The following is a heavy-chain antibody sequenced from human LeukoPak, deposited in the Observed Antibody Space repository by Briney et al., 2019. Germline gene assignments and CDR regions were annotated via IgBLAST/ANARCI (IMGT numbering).Heavy chain of an antibody. CDR3: ARRLGLGFGEYSNNWFDP. J-gene: IGHJ5*02. CDR1: GFTFDDYG. CDR2: INWDGSST. V-gene: IGHV3-20*04. D-gene: IGHD3-10*01. Sequence: GGSLRLSCAASGFTFDDYGMSWVRQAPGKGLEWVSGINWDGSSTGYADSVKGRFTISRDNAKNSLYLQMNSLRAEDTAVYYCARRLGLGFGEYSNNWFDPWGQGTLVTVSS.